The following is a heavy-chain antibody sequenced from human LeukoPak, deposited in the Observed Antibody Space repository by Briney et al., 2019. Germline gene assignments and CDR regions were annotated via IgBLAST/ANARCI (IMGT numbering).Heavy chain of an antibody. Sequence: GGSLRLSCAASGFSFSAYPMGWVRQAPGKGLQWLSGISASGDVTFHADRVKGRFAISRDNSKNTLYLQMNSLRPEDTAVYYCARDAGYGYWVVDYWGQGTLVTVSS. J-gene: IGHJ4*02. CDR2: ISASGDVT. CDR1: GFSFSAYP. CDR3: ARDAGYGYWVVDY. D-gene: IGHD5-18*01. V-gene: IGHV3-23*01.